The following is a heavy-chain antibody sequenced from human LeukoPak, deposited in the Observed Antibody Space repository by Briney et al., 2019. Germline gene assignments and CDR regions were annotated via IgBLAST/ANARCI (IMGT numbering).Heavy chain of an antibody. CDR1: GFTFSSYS. CDR2: ISSSSSYI. Sequence: GGSLRLSCAASGFTFSSYSMNWVRQAPGKGLEWVSSISSSSSYIYYADSVKGRFTISRDNAKNSLYLQMNSLRAEDTAVYYCAKESSSWPYRYYYMDVWGKGTTVTVSS. V-gene: IGHV3-21*01. D-gene: IGHD6-13*01. CDR3: AKESSSWPYRYYYMDV. J-gene: IGHJ6*03.